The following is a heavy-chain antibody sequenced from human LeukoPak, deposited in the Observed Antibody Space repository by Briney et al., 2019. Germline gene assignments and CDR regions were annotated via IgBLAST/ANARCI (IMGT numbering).Heavy chain of an antibody. V-gene: IGHV3-74*01. Sequence: GGSLRLSCAASGFTFSSYWMHWVRQAPGKGLVWVSRINSDGSSTSYADSVKGRFTISRDNAKNTLYLQMNSLRAEDTAVYYCARGKAVAGFDYWGQGTLVTVSS. CDR1: GFTFSSYW. CDR3: ARGKAVAGFDY. D-gene: IGHD6-19*01. J-gene: IGHJ4*02. CDR2: INSDGSST.